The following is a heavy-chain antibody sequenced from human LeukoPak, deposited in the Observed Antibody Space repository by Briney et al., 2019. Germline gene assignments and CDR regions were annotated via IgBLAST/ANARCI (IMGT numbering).Heavy chain of an antibody. CDR1: GFTFSSYS. Sequence: GGSLRLSCAASGFTFSSYSMNWVRQAPGKGLEWVSHINNAIYYSDSVKGRFTISRDNAKNSLYLQMNSLRAEDTAVYYCARDPPILGYCSSTSCLNAFDIWGQGTMVTVSS. CDR3: ARDPPILGYCSSTSCLNAFDI. V-gene: IGHV3-48*04. J-gene: IGHJ3*02. CDR2: INNAI. D-gene: IGHD2-2*01.